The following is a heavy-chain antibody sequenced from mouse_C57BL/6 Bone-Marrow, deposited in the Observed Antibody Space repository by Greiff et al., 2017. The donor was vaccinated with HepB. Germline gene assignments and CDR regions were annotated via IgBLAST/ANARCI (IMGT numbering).Heavy chain of an antibody. Sequence: EVKVVESGGDLVKPGGSLKLSCAASGFTFSSYGMSWVRQTPDKRLEWVATISSGGSYTYYPDSVKGRFTISRDNAKNTLYLQMSSLKSEDTAMYYCARRPAYWGQGTLVTVSA. CDR3: ARRPAY. J-gene: IGHJ3*01. V-gene: IGHV5-6*02. CDR2: ISSGGSYT. CDR1: GFTFSSYG.